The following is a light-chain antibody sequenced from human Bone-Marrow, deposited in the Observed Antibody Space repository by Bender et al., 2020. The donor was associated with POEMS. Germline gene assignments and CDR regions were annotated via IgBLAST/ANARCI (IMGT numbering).Light chain of an antibody. Sequence: SSDLTQPPSVSVSPGQTARITCSGDAMPRQFTYWFQQKPGQATVLVIYKDVERPSGIPERFAGSSSGTTVTLTISGVQAEDEADYYCQSAASSSSPWVFGGGTKLTVL. J-gene: IGLJ3*02. V-gene: IGLV3-25*03. CDR2: KDV. CDR1: AMPRQF. CDR3: QSAASSSSPWV.